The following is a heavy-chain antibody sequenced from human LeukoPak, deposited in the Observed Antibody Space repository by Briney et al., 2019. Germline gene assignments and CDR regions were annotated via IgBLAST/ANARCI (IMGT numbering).Heavy chain of an antibody. V-gene: IGHV3-53*01. CDR2: IYSGGST. D-gene: IGHD6-6*01. CDR3: ARDRYSSSSEGY. Sequence: GGSLRLSCAASGFTVSSNYMSWVRQAPGKGLEWVSVIYSGGSTYYADSVKGRFTISRDNSKNTLYLQMNSLRAEDTAVYYCARDRYSSSSEGYWGQGTLVTVSS. CDR1: GFTVSSNY. J-gene: IGHJ4*02.